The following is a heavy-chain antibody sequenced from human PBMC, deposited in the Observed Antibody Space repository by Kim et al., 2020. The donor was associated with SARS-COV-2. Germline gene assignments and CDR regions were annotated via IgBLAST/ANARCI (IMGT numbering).Heavy chain of an antibody. CDR3: ARLALWGDYVSYAFDI. J-gene: IGHJ3*02. Sequence: SETLSLTCTVSGGSISSSSYYWGWIRQPPGKGLEWIGNIYYSGNTYYNPSLKSRVTMSVDTSKNHFSLRLSSVTAADTAVYFCARLALWGDYVSYAFDIWGHGTMVTVSS. V-gene: IGHV4-39*02. CDR1: GGSISSSSYY. D-gene: IGHD4-17*01. CDR2: IYYSGNT.